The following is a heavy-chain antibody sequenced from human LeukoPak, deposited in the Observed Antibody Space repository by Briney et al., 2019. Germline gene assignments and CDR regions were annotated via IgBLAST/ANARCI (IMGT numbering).Heavy chain of an antibody. CDR1: GYSFTSYW. Sequence: GESLKISCKGSGYSFTSYWIGWVRQMPGKGLEWKGIIYPGDSDTRYSPSFQGQVTISADKSISTAYLQWSSLKASDTAMYYCARCRDYGDYRAGFDYWGQGTLVTVSS. CDR2: IYPGDSDT. CDR3: ARCRDYGDYRAGFDY. V-gene: IGHV5-51*01. J-gene: IGHJ4*02. D-gene: IGHD4-17*01.